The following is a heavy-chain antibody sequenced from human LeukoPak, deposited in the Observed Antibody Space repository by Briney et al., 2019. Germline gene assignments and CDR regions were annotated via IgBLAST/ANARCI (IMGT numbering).Heavy chain of an antibody. CDR2: ISSSSSYI. CDR1: GFTFSSYS. CDR3: ARAVYCGGDCYSTGGGYYFDY. V-gene: IGHV3-21*01. D-gene: IGHD2-21*01. J-gene: IGHJ4*02. Sequence: PGGSLRLSCAASGFTFSSYSVNWVRQAPGKGLEWVSSISSSSSYIYYADSVKGRFTISRDNAKNSLYLQMNSLRAGDTAVYYCARAVYCGGDCYSTGGGYYFDYWGQGTLVTVSS.